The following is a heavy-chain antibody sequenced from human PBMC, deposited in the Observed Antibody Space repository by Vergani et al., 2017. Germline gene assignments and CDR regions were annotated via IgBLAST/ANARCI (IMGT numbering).Heavy chain of an antibody. V-gene: IGHV3-23*01. CDR3: ATYGSGWYGRDY. Sequence: EVQLLESGGGLVQPGGSLRLSCAASGFTFSSYAMSWVRQAPGKGLEWVSAIIGSGGSTYYANSVKGLFTISRDNSKNTLYLQMNSLRAEDTSVYYCATYGSGWYGRDYWGQGTLVTVSS. CDR1: GFTFSSYA. D-gene: IGHD6-19*01. CDR2: IIGSGGST. J-gene: IGHJ4*02.